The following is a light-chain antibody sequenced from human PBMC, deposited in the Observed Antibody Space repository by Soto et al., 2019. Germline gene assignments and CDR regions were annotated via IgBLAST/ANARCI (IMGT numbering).Light chain of an antibody. J-gene: IGKJ5*01. CDR3: QQYNNWPIT. V-gene: IGKV3-15*01. Sequence: EIVMTQSPATLSVSPGERATLSCRASQSVSSNLAWYQQKPGQAPRLLIYGASTRATGIPARFSGSGSGTEFTLTISSLQSEEFAVYYGQQYNNWPITFGQGTRLEIK. CDR2: GAS. CDR1: QSVSSN.